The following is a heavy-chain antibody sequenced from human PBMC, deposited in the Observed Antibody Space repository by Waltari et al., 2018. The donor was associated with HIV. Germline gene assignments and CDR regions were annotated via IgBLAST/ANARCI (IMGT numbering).Heavy chain of an antibody. CDR2: IYWNDEK. Sequence: QITLKESGPTLVKPTQTLTLTCTFSGFSLNTSGVGVGWIRQPPGKAPEWLALIYWNDEKRYSPSLKSRLTITKDTSKNQVVLTMTNMDPVDTATYCCAHRRLGRAVAGILYNWFDPWGQGILVTVSS. D-gene: IGHD6-19*01. J-gene: IGHJ5*02. CDR1: GFSLNTSGVG. V-gene: IGHV2-5*01. CDR3: AHRRLGRAVAGILYNWFDP.